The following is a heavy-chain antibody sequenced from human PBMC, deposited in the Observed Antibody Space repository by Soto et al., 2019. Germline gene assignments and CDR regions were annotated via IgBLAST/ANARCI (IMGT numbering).Heavy chain of an antibody. Sequence: SETLSLTCTVSGGSISSSSYYWGWIRQPPGKGLEWIGSIYYSGSTYYNPSLKSRVTISVDTSKNQFSLKLSSVTAADTAVYYCASVRTVYNWNKGPVDPWGQGTLVTVSS. V-gene: IGHV4-39*01. CDR1: GGSISSSSYY. J-gene: IGHJ5*02. D-gene: IGHD1-20*01. CDR3: ASVRTVYNWNKGPVDP. CDR2: IYYSGST.